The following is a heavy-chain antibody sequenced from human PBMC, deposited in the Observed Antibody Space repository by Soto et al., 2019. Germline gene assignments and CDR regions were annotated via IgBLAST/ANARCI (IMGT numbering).Heavy chain of an antibody. CDR1: GFTVNNNH. J-gene: IGHJ4*02. CDR2: IYSDGTT. Sequence: EVQLVESGGGLIQPGGSLRLSCAASGFTVNNNHMSWVRQAPGKGLEWVSIIYSDGTTYYADSVKXRFTISRDNXXNTXXXXXXXXXXEXTAVYYCLTAPVVWTYWGQGTLVTVSS. D-gene: IGHD1-1*01. V-gene: IGHV3-53*01. CDR3: LTAPVVWTY.